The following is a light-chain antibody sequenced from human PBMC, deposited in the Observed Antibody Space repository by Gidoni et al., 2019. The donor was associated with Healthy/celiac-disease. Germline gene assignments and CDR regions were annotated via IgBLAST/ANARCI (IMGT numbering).Light chain of an antibody. CDR3: QAWDSSTEVV. CDR1: KLGDKY. Sequence: SYELTQPPSVSVSPGQTASITCPGDKLGDKYACWYQQKPGQSTVLVIYQDSKRPSGIPERFSGSNSGNTATLTISGTQAMDEADYYCQAWDSSTEVVFGGGTKLTVL. CDR2: QDS. J-gene: IGLJ2*01. V-gene: IGLV3-1*01.